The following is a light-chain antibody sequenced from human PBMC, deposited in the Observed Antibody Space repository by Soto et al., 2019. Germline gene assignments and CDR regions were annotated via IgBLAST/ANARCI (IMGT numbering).Light chain of an antibody. CDR3: QSYDSGLSGWL. Sequence: QAVVTQPPSVSGAPGQRVTISCTGSSSNIGAVFDVHWYQQVPGTAPKLLSDENTKRPSGVPDRFSGSTSGTSASLAITGLQAEDEADYYCQSYDSGLSGWLFGGGTKLTVL. J-gene: IGLJ2*01. V-gene: IGLV1-40*01. CDR2: ENT. CDR1: SSNIGAVFD.